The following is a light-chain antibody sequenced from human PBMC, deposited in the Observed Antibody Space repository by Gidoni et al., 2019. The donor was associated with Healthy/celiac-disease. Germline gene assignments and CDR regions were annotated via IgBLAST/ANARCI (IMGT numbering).Light chain of an antibody. CDR1: ALPKQY. CDR3: QSADSSGTYPEV. V-gene: IGLV3-25*03. CDR2: KDR. J-gene: IGLJ3*02. Sequence: SYELTQPPSVSVSPVQTARITCSGDALPKQYAYWYQQKPGQAPVLVIYKDRERPSGIPERFSGSSSGTTVTLTISGVQAEDEADYYCQSADSSGTYPEVFGGGTKLTVL.